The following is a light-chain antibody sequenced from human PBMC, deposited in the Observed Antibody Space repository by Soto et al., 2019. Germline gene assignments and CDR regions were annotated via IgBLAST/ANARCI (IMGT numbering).Light chain of an antibody. Sequence: EMVMTQSPATLSVSPGERATLSCRASQSVGSNLAWYQQKPGQAPRVLVFGASTRATGVPARFSGSGSGTDFTLTINGLQSEDFAVYYCQQYNNWSFGQGTKVEIK. CDR1: QSVGSN. CDR3: QQYNNWS. V-gene: IGKV3-15*01. CDR2: GAS. J-gene: IGKJ1*01.